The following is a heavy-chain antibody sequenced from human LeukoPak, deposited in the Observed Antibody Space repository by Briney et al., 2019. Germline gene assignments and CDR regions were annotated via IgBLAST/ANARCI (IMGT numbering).Heavy chain of an antibody. V-gene: IGHV4-59*08. CDR1: GASITSSY. J-gene: IGHJ4*02. CDR2: VYHTGNT. D-gene: IGHD7-27*01. Sequence: SETLSLTCTVSGASITSSYWSWIRQLPGKGLEWIGYVYHTGNTDYNPSLRSRVTISLDTSKSHFTLSLSSATAADTAVYFCARHPFSNPFDFWGRGILVTVSS. CDR3: ARHPFSNPFDF.